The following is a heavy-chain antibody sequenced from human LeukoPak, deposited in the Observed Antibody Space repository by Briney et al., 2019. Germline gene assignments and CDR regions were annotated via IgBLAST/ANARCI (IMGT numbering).Heavy chain of an antibody. J-gene: IGHJ4*02. V-gene: IGHV1-69*01. Sequence: SVKVSCKASGGTFSSYAISWVRQAPGQGLEWMGGIIPIFGTANYAQKFQGRVTITADESTSTAYMELSSLRSDGTAVYYCARKYSSGWFTTYDYWGQGTLVTVSS. CDR1: GGTFSSYA. D-gene: IGHD6-19*01. CDR3: ARKYSSGWFTTYDY. CDR2: IIPIFGTA.